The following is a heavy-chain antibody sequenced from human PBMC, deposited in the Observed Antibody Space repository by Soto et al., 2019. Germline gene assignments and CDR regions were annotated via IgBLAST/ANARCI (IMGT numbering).Heavy chain of an antibody. V-gene: IGHV3-23*01. CDR2: ISGSGGST. D-gene: IGHD3-10*01. CDR1: GFTFSSYA. CDR3: AKDGLWFGELPLDY. J-gene: IGHJ4*01. Sequence: GGSLRLSCAASGFTFSSYAMSWVRQAPGKGLEWVSAISGSGGSTYYADSVKGRFTISRDNSKNTLYLQMNSLRAEDTAVYYCAKDGLWFGELPLDYWGQEPWSPSPQ.